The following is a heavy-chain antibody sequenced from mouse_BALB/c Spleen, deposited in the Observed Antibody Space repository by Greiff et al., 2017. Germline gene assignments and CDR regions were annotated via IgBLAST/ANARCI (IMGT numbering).Heavy chain of an antibody. CDR2: INPSTGYT. V-gene: IGHV1-7*01. Sequence: VQLQQSGAELAKPGASVKMSCKASGYTFTSYWMHWVKQRPGQGLEWIGYINPSTGYTEYNQKFKDKATLTADKSSSTAYMQLSSLTSEDSAVYYSARKLRLRPTYAMDYWGQGTSVTVSS. CDR3: ARKLRLRPTYAMDY. J-gene: IGHJ4*01. CDR1: GYTFTSYW. D-gene: IGHD3-2*02.